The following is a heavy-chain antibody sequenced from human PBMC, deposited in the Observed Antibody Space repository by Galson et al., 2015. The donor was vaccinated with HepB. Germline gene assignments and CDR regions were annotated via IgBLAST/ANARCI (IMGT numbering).Heavy chain of an antibody. Sequence: KVSCKASGYSFTNYWIAWVRQMPGKGLEWMGIIYPGDSDSRYSPSFQGQVTISADRSISTAYLQWNSLKASDTAMYYCARPPTFGGSSFDALDTWGQGTMVIVSS. D-gene: IGHD3-16*01. CDR1: GYSFTNYW. J-gene: IGHJ3*02. CDR2: IYPGDSDS. CDR3: ARPPTFGGSSFDALDT. V-gene: IGHV5-51*01.